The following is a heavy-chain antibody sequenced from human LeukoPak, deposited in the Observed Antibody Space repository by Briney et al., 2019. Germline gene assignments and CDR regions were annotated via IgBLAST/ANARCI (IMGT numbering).Heavy chain of an antibody. CDR1: GFTFSSYG. D-gene: IGHD3-22*01. V-gene: IGHV3-30*02. J-gene: IGHJ4*02. CDR2: IRYDGSNK. Sequence: GGSLRLSCAASGFTFSSYGMHWVRQAPGKGLEWVAFIRYDGSNKYYADSVKGRFTISRDNSKNTLYLQMNSLRAEDTAVYYCAKGTGYYDSKAYLSPVEYWGQGTLVTVSS. CDR3: AKGTGYYDSKAYLSPVEY.